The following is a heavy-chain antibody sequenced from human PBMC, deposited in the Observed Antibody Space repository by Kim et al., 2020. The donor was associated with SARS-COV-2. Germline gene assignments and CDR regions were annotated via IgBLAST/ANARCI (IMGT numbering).Heavy chain of an antibody. D-gene: IGHD3-10*01. J-gene: IGHJ4*02. CDR2: ISSSSSYI. V-gene: IGHV3-21*01. CDR1: GFTFSSYS. Sequence: GGSLRLSCAASGFTFSSYSMNWVRQAPGKGLEWVSSISSSSSYIYYADSVKGRFTISRDNAKNSLYLQMNSLRAEDTAVYYCARSNLHSPYYGSGRDIDYWGQGTLVTVSS. CDR3: ARSNLHSPYYGSGRDIDY.